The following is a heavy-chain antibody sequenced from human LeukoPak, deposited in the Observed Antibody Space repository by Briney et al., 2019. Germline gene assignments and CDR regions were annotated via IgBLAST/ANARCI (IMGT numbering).Heavy chain of an antibody. D-gene: IGHD1-26*01. Sequence: GGSLRLSCAASGFTFSSYSMNWVRQAPGKGLVWVSRIKNDGSSTTYADPVKGRFTISIDNAKNTLYLQMNSLRAEDTAVYYCATTSGTYRFDPWGQGTLVTVSS. CDR2: IKNDGSST. J-gene: IGHJ5*02. CDR1: GFTFSSYS. V-gene: IGHV3-74*01. CDR3: ATTSGTYRFDP.